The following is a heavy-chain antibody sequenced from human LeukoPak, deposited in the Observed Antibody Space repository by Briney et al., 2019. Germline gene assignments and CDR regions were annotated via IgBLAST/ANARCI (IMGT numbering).Heavy chain of an antibody. CDR1: GYTFTSYG. Sequence: ASVKVSCKASGYTFTSYGISWVRQAPGQGLEWMGWISAYNGNTNYAQELQGRVTMTTDTSTSTAYMELRSLRSDDTAVYYCARVRNPRELPYSIIDYWGQGTLVTVSS. CDR2: ISAYNGNT. V-gene: IGHV1-18*01. CDR3: ARVRNPRELPYSIIDY. J-gene: IGHJ4*02. D-gene: IGHD1-26*01.